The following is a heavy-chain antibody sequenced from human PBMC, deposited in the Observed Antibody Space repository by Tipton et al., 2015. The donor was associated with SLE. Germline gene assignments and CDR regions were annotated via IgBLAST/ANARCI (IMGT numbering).Heavy chain of an antibody. CDR3: ASDLYPYSANNWFDP. Sequence: TLSLTCAVYGGSFSGYYWNWIRQPPGKGLEWIGEINHSGSTNYNPSLKSRVTISVDTSKNQFSLKLSSVTAADTAVYYCASDLYPYSANNWFDPWGQGTLVTVSS. CDR1: GGSFSGYY. J-gene: IGHJ5*02. D-gene: IGHD4-11*01. CDR2: INHSGST. V-gene: IGHV4-34*01.